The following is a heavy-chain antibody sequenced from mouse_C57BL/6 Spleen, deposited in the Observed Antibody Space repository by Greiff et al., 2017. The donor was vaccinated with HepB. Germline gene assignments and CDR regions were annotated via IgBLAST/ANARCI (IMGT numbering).Heavy chain of an antibody. CDR1: GYSITSGYY. CDR2: ISYDGSN. J-gene: IGHJ1*03. CDR3: ARARWYFDV. V-gene: IGHV3-6*01. Sequence: EVKVEESGPGLVKPSQSLSLTCSVTGYSITSGYYWNWIRQFPGNKLEWMGYISYDGSNNYNPSLKNRISITRDTSKNQFFLKLNSVTTEDTATYYCARARWYFDVWGTGTTVTVSS.